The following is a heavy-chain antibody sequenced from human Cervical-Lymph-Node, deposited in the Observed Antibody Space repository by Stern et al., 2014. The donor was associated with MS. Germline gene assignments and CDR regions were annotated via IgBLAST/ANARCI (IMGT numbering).Heavy chain of an antibody. D-gene: IGHD1-1*01. CDR2: IILNFGTV. CDR3: ARYRGTFYFDN. V-gene: IGHV1-69*06. Sequence: QVQLVQSGAEVKRPGSSVRVSCKASGGTFSTYSISWVRQAPGQGLEWMGGIILNFGTVNYAQKFQGRLTMSADKSTSTVYLDLNSLRSEDTAMYYCARYRGTFYFDNWGQGTLVTVSS. J-gene: IGHJ4*02. CDR1: GGTFSTYS.